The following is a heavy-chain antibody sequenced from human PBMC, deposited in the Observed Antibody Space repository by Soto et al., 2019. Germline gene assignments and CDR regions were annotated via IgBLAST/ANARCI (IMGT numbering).Heavy chain of an antibody. V-gene: IGHV1-69*13. CDR3: ARDVGYCSSTSCYLLAD. J-gene: IGHJ4*02. CDR2: IIPIFGTA. D-gene: IGHD2-2*01. Sequence: GASVKVSCKASGGTFSSYAISWVRQAPGQGLEWMGGIIPIFGTANYAQKFQGRVTITADESTSTAYMELSSLRSEDTAVYYCARDVGYCSSTSCYLLADWGQGTLVTVSS. CDR1: GGTFSSYA.